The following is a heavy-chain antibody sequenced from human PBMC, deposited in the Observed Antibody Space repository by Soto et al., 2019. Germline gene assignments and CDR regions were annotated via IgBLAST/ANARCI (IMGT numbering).Heavy chain of an antibody. D-gene: IGHD4-17*01. J-gene: IGHJ4*02. CDR2: ISWNSETI. CDR1: GFTLDDYA. V-gene: IGHV3-9*01. CDR3: AKDMKWGGMTTIHYFDS. Sequence: EVQLVESGGGLVQPGRSLRLSCAASGFTLDDYAMHWVRQAPGKGLEWVSGISWNSETIDYADSVKGRFTISRDKAKSSLFLQMNRLRPDDTALYYCAKDMKWGGMTTIHYFDSWGQGTLVTVAS.